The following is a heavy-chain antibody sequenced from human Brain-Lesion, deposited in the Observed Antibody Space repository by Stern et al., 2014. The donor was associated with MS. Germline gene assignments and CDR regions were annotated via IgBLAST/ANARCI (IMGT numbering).Heavy chain of an antibody. CDR1: GGSITSSSYY. J-gene: IGHJ4*02. Sequence: QVQLVQSGPGLVKPSETLSLTCPVSGGSITSSSYYWGWIRQPPGRGLEYIGTVYYTGSTFYDPSLKMRVTISVDTPKNQVALKRTSVTAADTAVYYCVRPDIMGTIWNWGQGTLVTVSS. CDR3: VRPDIMGTIWN. V-gene: IGHV4-39*01. D-gene: IGHD1-26*01. CDR2: VYYTGST.